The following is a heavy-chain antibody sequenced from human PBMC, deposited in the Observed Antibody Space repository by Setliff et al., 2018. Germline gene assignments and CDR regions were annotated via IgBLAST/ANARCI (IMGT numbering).Heavy chain of an antibody. CDR3: ARGAFGAYYHDY. CDR2: IKSDGRST. J-gene: IGHJ4*02. V-gene: IGHV3-74*01. CDR1: GFPFSSYW. D-gene: IGHD3-16*01. Sequence: EGSLRLSWAASGFPFSSYWIHWVRQAPGQGLVWLSRIKSDGRSTNYADSVEGRFIISRDNAKSTLYLQMNGLRVEDTATYYCARGAFGAYYHDYWGQGTLVTVSS.